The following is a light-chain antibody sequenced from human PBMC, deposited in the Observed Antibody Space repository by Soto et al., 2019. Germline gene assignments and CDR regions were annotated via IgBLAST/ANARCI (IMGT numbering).Light chain of an antibody. CDR1: SSDVDGFNY. J-gene: IGLJ2*01. CDR3: SSYTSSSTLGV. Sequence: QSALTQPASVSGSPGQSITISCTGTSSDVDGFNYVSWYQQHPGKAPKLMIYDVTTRPSGVSSRFSGSKSGNTASLRISGLQADDEADYYCSSYTSSSTLGVFGGGTQLTVL. V-gene: IGLV2-14*03. CDR2: DVT.